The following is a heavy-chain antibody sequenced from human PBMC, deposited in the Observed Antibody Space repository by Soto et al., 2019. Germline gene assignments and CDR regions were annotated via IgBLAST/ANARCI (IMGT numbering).Heavy chain of an antibody. CDR2: IYYSGST. Sequence: PXEALSVPCTDSGGSISSYYWSWIRQPPGKGLEWIGYIYYSGSTNYNPSLKSRVTISVDTSKNQFSLKLSSVTAADTAVYYCAGGPALSGYFDYWGQGTLVTVSS. J-gene: IGHJ4*02. D-gene: IGHD3-16*01. CDR1: GGSISSYY. V-gene: IGHV4-59*01. CDR3: AGGPALSGYFDY.